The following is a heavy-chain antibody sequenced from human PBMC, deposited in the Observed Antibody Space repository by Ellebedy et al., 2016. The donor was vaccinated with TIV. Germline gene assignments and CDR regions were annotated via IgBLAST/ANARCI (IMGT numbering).Heavy chain of an antibody. J-gene: IGHJ6*02. CDR3: ARDRFGVVPAALASDYYYYYGMDV. Sequence: SETLSLTXTVSGGSVSSGSYYWSWIRQPPGKGLEWIGYIYYSGSTNYNPSLKSRVTISVDTSKNQFSLKLSSVTAADTAVYYCARDRFGVVPAALASDYYYYYGMDVWGQGTTVTVSS. V-gene: IGHV4-61*01. D-gene: IGHD2-2*01. CDR1: GGSVSSGSYY. CDR2: IYYSGST.